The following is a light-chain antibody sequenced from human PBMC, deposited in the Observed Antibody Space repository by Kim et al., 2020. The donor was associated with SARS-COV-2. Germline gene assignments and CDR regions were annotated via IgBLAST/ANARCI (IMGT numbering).Light chain of an antibody. J-gene: IGLJ2*01. CDR3: CSYAGSVV. CDR1: RSDVGSYNL. CDR2: EGS. Sequence: SPGQSITISCTGTRSDVGSYNLVSWYHKHPGKAPKLMIYEGSKRPSGVSNRFSGSKSGNTASLTISGLQAEDEADYYCCSYAGSVVFGGGTQLTVL. V-gene: IGLV2-23*01.